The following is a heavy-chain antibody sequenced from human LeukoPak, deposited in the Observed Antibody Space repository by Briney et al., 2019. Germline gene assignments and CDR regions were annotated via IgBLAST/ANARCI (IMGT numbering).Heavy chain of an antibody. CDR3: VRDGDDFNFDY. Sequence: PGGSLRLSCAASGFTVSSNYMSWVRQAPGKGLEWVSVIYSGGSTYYADSVKGRFTISRDNAKNTLYLQMSSLRAEDTAVYFCVRDGDDFNFDYWGQGSLVTVSS. J-gene: IGHJ4*02. CDR2: IYSGGST. V-gene: IGHV3-66*01. D-gene: IGHD5-24*01. CDR1: GFTVSSNY.